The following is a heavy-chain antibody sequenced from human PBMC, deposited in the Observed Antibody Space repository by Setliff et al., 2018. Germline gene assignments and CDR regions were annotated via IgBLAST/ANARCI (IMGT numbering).Heavy chain of an antibody. CDR1: GFTFRKHA. V-gene: IGHV3-48*01. D-gene: IGHD2-15*01. CDR3: VRDEVNCSGSKCYSGFDS. CDR2: IISNSLTI. Sequence: GGSLRLSCTASGFTFRKHALAWVRQAPGKGLEWISYIISNSLTIHYADSVRGRFTISRDNARNSLYLQMSNLRAEDTAVYYCVRDEVNCSGSKCYSGFDSWGQGSLVTVSS. J-gene: IGHJ4*02.